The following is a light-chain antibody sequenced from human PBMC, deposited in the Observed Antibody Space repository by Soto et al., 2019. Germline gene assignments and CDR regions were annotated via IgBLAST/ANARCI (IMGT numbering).Light chain of an antibody. Sequence: QSALTQPASVSGSPGQSITISCTGTGSDVGSYKYVSWYQQHPGKAPKLIIFEVRNRPSGVSDRFSGSKSGNRASLPISGLQAEDEADYYCSSYTSISSLGVFGTGTKLTVL. V-gene: IGLV2-14*01. J-gene: IGLJ1*01. CDR3: SSYTSISSLGV. CDR2: EVR. CDR1: GSDVGSYKY.